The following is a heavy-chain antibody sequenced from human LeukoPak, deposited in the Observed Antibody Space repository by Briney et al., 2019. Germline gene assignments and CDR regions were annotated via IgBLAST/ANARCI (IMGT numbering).Heavy chain of an antibody. Sequence: ASVKVSCKASGYTFTSYDMHWVRQAPGQGLEWMGRINPSGGSTSYAQKFRGRVTMTSDMSTNTVYMELSSLRSDDTAVYYCAREGSLVVAHPFDYWGQGTLVTVSS. CDR2: INPSGGST. J-gene: IGHJ4*02. CDR3: AREGSLVVAHPFDY. D-gene: IGHD3-22*01. CDR1: GYTFTSYD. V-gene: IGHV1-46*01.